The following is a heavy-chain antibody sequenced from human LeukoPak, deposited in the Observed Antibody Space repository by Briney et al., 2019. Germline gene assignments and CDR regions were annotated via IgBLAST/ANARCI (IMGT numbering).Heavy chain of an antibody. V-gene: IGHV3-53*04. D-gene: IGHD6-25*01. CDR2: IYSGGST. CDR1: GFTVSSNY. J-gene: IGHJ6*02. Sequence: GGSLRLSCAASGFTVSSNYMSWVRQAPGKGLERVSVIYSGGSTYYADSVKGRFTISRHNFKNTLYLQMNSLRAEDTAVYYCARDSGSYYGMDVWGQGTTVTVSS. CDR3: ARDSGSYYGMDV.